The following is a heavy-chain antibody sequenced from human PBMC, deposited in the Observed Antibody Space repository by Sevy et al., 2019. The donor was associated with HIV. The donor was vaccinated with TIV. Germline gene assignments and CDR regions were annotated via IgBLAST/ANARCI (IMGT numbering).Heavy chain of an antibody. Sequence: ASVKVSCKVSGYTLTELSMHWVRQAPGKGLEWMGGFDPEDGETIYAQKFQGRVTMTEDTSTDTAYMELSSLRSEDTAMYYCATPNNSGSYYYGMDVWGQGTTVTVSS. CDR2: FDPEDGET. D-gene: IGHD1-26*01. V-gene: IGHV1-24*01. CDR1: GYTLTELS. CDR3: ATPNNSGSYYYGMDV. J-gene: IGHJ6*02.